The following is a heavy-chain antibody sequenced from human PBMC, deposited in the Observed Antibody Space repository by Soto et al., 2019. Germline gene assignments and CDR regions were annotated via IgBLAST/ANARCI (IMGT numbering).Heavy chain of an antibody. J-gene: IGHJ5*02. CDR1: GGSISEKY. V-gene: IGHV4-4*07. CDR2: IFANGHT. Sequence: QLQLQESGPGLVKASETLSLTCIVSGGSISEKYWNWVRQPPGKGLEWIGLIFANGHTDYNPSLKSRVTMYVDASKNQFSLRLTSMTAADTAVHYSVASLAASGLNWLDPWGRGTLVTVSS. CDR3: VASLAASGLNWLDP. D-gene: IGHD6-13*01.